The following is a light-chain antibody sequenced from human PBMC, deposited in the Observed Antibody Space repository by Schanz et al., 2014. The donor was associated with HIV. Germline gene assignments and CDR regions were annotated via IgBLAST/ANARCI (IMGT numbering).Light chain of an antibody. CDR3: MQGTYWYT. J-gene: IGKJ2*01. Sequence: EIVMTQSPLSLPVTPGEPASISCRSGRSLLHINGYNYVDWYLQKPGKSPQLLIYLGSNRASGVPDRFSGSGSGTDFTLKISRVEAEDVGIYYCMQGTYWYTFGQGTKLEIK. CDR2: LGS. CDR1: RSLLHINGYNY. V-gene: IGKV2-28*01.